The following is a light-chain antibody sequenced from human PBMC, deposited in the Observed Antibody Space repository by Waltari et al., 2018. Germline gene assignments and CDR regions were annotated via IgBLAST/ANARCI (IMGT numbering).Light chain of an antibody. CDR3: QQYGSSPWT. Sequence: EIVLTQSPGTLSLSPGERATLSCRASQRVSGSYLAWYQQKPGQAPRLLIYGTSSRATGIPDRCSGSGSGTDFTLTITRLEPEEFAVYYCQQYGSSPWTFGQGTKVEIK. V-gene: IGKV3-20*01. CDR1: QRVSGSY. CDR2: GTS. J-gene: IGKJ1*01.